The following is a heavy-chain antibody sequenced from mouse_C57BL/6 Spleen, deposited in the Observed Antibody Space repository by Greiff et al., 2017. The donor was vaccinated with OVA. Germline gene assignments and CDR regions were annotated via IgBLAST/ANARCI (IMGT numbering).Heavy chain of an antibody. Sequence: VQLQQSGPGLVAPSQSLSITCTVSGFSLTSYAISWVRQPPGKGLEWLGVIWTGGGTNYNSALKSRLSISKDNSKSQVFLKMNSLQTDDTARYYCARNLWDYDGGFDYWGQGTTLTVSS. V-gene: IGHV2-9-1*01. CDR2: IWTGGGT. CDR3: ARNLWDYDGGFDY. D-gene: IGHD2-4*01. CDR1: GFSLTSYA. J-gene: IGHJ2*01.